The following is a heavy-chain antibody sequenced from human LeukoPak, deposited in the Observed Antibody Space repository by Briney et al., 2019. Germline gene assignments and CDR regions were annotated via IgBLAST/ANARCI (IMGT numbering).Heavy chain of an antibody. CDR2: IVVGSGNT. CDR3: ASTPGIAAAGSATLDEY. J-gene: IGHJ4*02. V-gene: IGHV1-58*02. D-gene: IGHD6-13*01. CDR1: GFTFTSSA. Sequence: SVKVSCKASGFTFTSSAMQWVRQARGQRLEWMGWIVVGSGNTNYAQKFQERVTITRDMSTSTAYMELSSLRSEDTAVYYCASTPGIAAAGSATLDEYWGQGTLVTVSS.